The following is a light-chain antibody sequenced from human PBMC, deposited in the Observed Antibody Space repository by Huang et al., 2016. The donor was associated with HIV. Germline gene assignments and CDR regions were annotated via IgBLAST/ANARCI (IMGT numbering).Light chain of an antibody. CDR2: GAS. J-gene: IGKJ4*01. CDR3: LQYDRSPLT. Sequence: EVVLTQSPGTLSLSPGERATLSCRASQSLRDTYLAWYQQRPGQAPRLLIYGASRRATSSPDRFSGSGSGTDFTLTINRLEPQDSAVYFCLQYDRSPLTFGGGTKVEL. CDR1: QSLRDTY. V-gene: IGKV3-20*01.